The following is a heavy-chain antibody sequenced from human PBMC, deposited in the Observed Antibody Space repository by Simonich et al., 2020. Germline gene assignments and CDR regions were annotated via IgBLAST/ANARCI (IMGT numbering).Heavy chain of an antibody. Sequence: QVQLVQSGAEVKKPGASVKVSCKASGYTFTSYDINWVRQATGQGRGWMGVLNPNSCTTGYAQKLQGRVTITRNTSISTADMELSSLVSEYTAVYYCARARYCSSTSCYNWFDPWGQGTLVTVSS. CDR2: LNPNSCTT. CDR3: ARARYCSSTSCYNWFDP. CDR1: GYTFTSYD. J-gene: IGHJ5*02. V-gene: IGHV1-8*03. D-gene: IGHD2-2*01.